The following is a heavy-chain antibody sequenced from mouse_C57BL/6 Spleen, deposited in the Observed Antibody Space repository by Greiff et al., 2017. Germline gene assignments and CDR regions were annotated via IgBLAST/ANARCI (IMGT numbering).Heavy chain of an antibody. Sequence: EVMLVESGGGLVQPGGSLKLSCAASGFTFSDYGMAWVRQAPRKGPEWVAFISNLAYSIYYADTVTGRFTISRENAKNTLYLEMSSLRSEDTAMYYCARHDGNYGWFAYWGQGTLVTVSA. CDR3: ARHDGNYGWFAY. CDR2: ISNLAYSI. CDR1: GFTFSDYG. J-gene: IGHJ3*01. D-gene: IGHD2-1*01. V-gene: IGHV5-15*01.